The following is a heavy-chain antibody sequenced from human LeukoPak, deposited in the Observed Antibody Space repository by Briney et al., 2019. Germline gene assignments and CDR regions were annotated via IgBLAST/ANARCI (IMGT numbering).Heavy chain of an antibody. J-gene: IGHJ4*02. D-gene: IGHD4-17*01. CDR2: IYYSGSA. CDR3: AREKHDYGDYQGFDY. CDR1: GGSIRNYF. V-gene: IGHV4-59*12. Sequence: SETLSLTCTVSGGSIRNYFWSWIRQPPGKELEWIGYIYYSGSANYNPSLKSRVTISVDTSKNQFSLKLSSVTAADTAVYYCAREKHDYGDYQGFDYWGQGTLVTVSS.